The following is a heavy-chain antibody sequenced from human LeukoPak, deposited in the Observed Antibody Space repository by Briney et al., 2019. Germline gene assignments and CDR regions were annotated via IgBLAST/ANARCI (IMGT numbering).Heavy chain of an antibody. D-gene: IGHD3-22*01. CDR1: GYTFTGYY. CDR3: AASSYYYDSSGYYVDY. V-gene: IGHV1-2*06. Sequence: ASVKVSCKASGYTFTGYYVHWVRQAPGQGLEWMGRINPNSGGTNYAQKFQGRVTMTRDTSISTAYMELSRLRSDDTAVYYCAASSYYYDSSGYYVDYWGQGTLVTVSS. J-gene: IGHJ4*02. CDR2: INPNSGGT.